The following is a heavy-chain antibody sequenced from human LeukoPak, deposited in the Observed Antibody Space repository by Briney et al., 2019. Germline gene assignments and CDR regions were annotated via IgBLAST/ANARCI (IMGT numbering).Heavy chain of an antibody. Sequence: SETLSLTCTVSGYSISSGYYWGWIRQPPGRGLEWIGYIYYSGSTNYNPSLKSRVAISVDTSNNLFSLKLSSVTAADTAMYYCARSNSAYSYYFDYWGQGTLVSVSS. D-gene: IGHD3-22*01. CDR3: ARSNSAYSYYFDY. CDR2: IYYSGST. CDR1: GYSISSGYY. V-gene: IGHV4-38-2*02. J-gene: IGHJ4*02.